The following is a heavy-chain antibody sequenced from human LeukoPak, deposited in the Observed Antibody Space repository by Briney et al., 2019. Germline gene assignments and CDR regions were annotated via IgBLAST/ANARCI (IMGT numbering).Heavy chain of an antibody. D-gene: IGHD3-22*01. V-gene: IGHV1-69*13. J-gene: IGHJ4*02. CDR3: ARDTSLSYYDSSGYYYFDY. CDR1: GGTFSSYA. Sequence: SVKVSCKASGGTFSSYAISWVRQAPGQGLEWMGGIIPIFGTANYAQKFQGRVTITADESTSTAYMELSSLRSEDTAVYYCARDTSLSYYDSSGYYYFDYWGQGTLVTVSS. CDR2: IIPIFGTA.